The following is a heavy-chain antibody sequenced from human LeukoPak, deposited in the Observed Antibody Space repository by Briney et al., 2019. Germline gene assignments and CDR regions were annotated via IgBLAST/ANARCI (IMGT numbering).Heavy chain of an antibody. CDR1: GYTFTSYD. J-gene: IGHJ4*02. CDR2: MNHNSGNT. Sequence: ASVKVSCKASGYTFTSYDINWVRQATGQGLEWMGWMNHNSGNTGYAQKFQGRVTMTRNTSISTAYMELSSLRSEDTAVYYCARGLPRRWGSYRISSYYLDYWGQGTLVTVSS. V-gene: IGHV1-8*01. D-gene: IGHD3-16*02. CDR3: ARGLPRRWGSYRISSYYLDY.